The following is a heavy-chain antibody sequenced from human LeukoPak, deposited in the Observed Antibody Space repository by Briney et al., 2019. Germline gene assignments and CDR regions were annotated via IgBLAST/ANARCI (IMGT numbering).Heavy chain of an antibody. CDR3: ARHGYYYGSGSIDY. D-gene: IGHD3-10*01. Sequence: SETLSLTCTVSGGSISSYYWSWIRQPPGKGLEWIGEINHSGSTNYNPSLKSRVTISVDTSKNQFSLKLSSVTAADTAVYYCARHGYYYGSGSIDYWGQGTLVTVSS. CDR2: INHSGST. V-gene: IGHV4-34*01. J-gene: IGHJ4*02. CDR1: GGSISSYY.